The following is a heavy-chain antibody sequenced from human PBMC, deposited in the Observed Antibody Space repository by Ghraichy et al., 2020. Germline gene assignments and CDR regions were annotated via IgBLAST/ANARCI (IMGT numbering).Heavy chain of an antibody. V-gene: IGHV3-49*04. J-gene: IGHJ5*02. CDR2: IRSKAYGGTT. CDR3: TREWFGELGP. Sequence: GGSLRLSCTASGFTFGDYAMSWVRQAPGKGLEWVGFIRSKAYGGTTEYAASVKGRFTISRDDSKSIAYLQMNSLKTEDTAVYYCTREWFGELGPWGQGTLVTVSS. D-gene: IGHD3-10*01. CDR1: GFTFGDYA.